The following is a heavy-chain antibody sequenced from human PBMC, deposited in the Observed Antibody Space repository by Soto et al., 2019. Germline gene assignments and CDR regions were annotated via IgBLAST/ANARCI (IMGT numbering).Heavy chain of an antibody. CDR1: GGSFSGYY. V-gene: IGHV4-34*01. CDR2: INHSGST. CDR3: ATDYGDYVNAFDI. Sequence: SETLSLTCAVYGGSFSGYYWSWIRQPPGKGLEWIGEINHSGSTNYNPSLKSRVTISVDTSKNQFSLKLSSVTAADTAMYYCATDYGDYVNAFDIWGQGTMVTVSS. J-gene: IGHJ3*02. D-gene: IGHD4-17*01.